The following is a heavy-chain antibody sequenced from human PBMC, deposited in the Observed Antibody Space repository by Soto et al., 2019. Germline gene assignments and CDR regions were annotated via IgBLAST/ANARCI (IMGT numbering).Heavy chain of an antibody. J-gene: IGHJ4*02. CDR3: ARATGADKEDY. CDR2: MNEYGSER. Sequence: EVQLVESGGGLVQPGGSLRLSCSASGFIFSSYWMSWLRQAPGKGLEWVASMNEYGSERYYVDSVKGRFTISRDNAKNSFYLQMNSVRDEDTAVYYCARATGADKEDYWGQGTLVTVSS. CDR1: GFIFSSYW. D-gene: IGHD3-10*01. V-gene: IGHV3-7*04.